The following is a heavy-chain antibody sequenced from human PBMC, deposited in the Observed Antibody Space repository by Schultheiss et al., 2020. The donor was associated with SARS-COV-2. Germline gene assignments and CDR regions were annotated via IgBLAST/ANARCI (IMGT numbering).Heavy chain of an antibody. V-gene: IGHV1-46*01. CDR3: ARDAGVGSAAAGRVAVY. D-gene: IGHD6-13*01. CDR2: INPSGGST. J-gene: IGHJ4*02. Sequence: ASVKVSCKASGYTFTSYYMHWVRQAPGQGLEWMGIINPSGGSTSYAQKFQGRVTMTRDTSTSTAYMELSSLRSEDTAVYYCARDAGVGSAAAGRVAVYWGQGTLVTVSS. CDR1: GYTFTSYY.